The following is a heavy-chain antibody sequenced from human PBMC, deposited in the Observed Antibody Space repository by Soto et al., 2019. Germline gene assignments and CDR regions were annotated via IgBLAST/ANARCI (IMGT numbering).Heavy chain of an antibody. J-gene: IGHJ4*02. CDR2: INHSGST. CDR3: ATSTHYDSSGYYSYYFDY. CDR1: GGSVSGYY. V-gene: IGHV4-34*01. Sequence: SETLSLTCAVYGGSVSGYYWSWIRQPPGKGLEWIGEINHSGSTNYNPSLKSRVTISVDTSKNQFSLKLSSVTAADTAVYYCATSTHYDSSGYYSYYFDYWGQGTLVTVSS. D-gene: IGHD3-22*01.